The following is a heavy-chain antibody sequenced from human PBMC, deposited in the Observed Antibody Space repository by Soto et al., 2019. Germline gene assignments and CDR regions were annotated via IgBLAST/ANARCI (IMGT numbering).Heavy chain of an antibody. D-gene: IGHD3-16*01. J-gene: IGHJ3*02. Sequence: QVQLVQSGAEVKKPGSSVRVSCKASGATLNSFINYGITWVRQAPGQGLEYMGGIIPVFGAANHAQKFQGRVTISADESTRTVNMELSSLRSNDTDVYYCALGADTKILVLKYDALEIWGQGTMVNVSS. V-gene: IGHV1-69*12. CDR3: ALGADTKILVLKYDALEI. CDR1: GATLNSFINYG. CDR2: IIPVFGAA.